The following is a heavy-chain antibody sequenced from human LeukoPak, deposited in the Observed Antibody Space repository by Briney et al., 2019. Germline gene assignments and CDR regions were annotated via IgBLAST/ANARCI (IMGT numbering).Heavy chain of an antibody. D-gene: IGHD3-3*01. J-gene: IGHJ4*02. Sequence: PSQTLSLTFTVAGGSISSSYWSWLRQPPGKGLGWIGSIDYSGSTNYNPSLDSRVTISLDTSKNQFSLKLSSVTAADTAVYYCARSFAGGSGYSYFDYWGQGILVTVSS. V-gene: IGHV4-59*08. CDR1: GGSISSSY. CDR3: ARSFAGGSGYSYFDY. CDR2: IDYSGST.